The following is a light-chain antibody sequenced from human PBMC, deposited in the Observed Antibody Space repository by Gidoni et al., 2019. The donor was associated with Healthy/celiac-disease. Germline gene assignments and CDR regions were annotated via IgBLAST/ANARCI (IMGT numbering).Light chain of an antibody. Sequence: EIVLTQSPATLSLSPGERATLSCRASQSVSSYLAWYQQKPGQAPRLLIYDASNRATGIPARFSGSGSVTDFTLTISSLEPEDFAVYYCPQRSNWPPRTFGHGTKVEIK. CDR2: DAS. CDR1: QSVSSY. V-gene: IGKV3-11*01. CDR3: PQRSNWPPRT. J-gene: IGKJ1*01.